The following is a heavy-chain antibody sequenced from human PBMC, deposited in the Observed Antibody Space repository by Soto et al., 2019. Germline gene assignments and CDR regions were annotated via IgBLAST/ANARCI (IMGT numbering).Heavy chain of an antibody. J-gene: IGHJ1*01. V-gene: IGHV3-23*01. CDR1: GFTFSSYA. CDR3: AVGRGCDSGGGD. D-gene: IGHD2-21*02. CDR2: ISGSGGST. Sequence: GGSLRLSCAASGFTFSSYAMSWVRQAPGKGLEWVSAISGSGGSTYYADSVKGRFTISRDNSKNTLYLQMNSLRAEDTAVYYCAVGRGCDSGGGDWGQGTLVTVSS.